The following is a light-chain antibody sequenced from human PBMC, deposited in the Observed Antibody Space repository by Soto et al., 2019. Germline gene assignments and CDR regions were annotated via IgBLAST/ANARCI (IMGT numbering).Light chain of an antibody. J-gene: IGKJ5*01. CDR3: QQSSNWPPIT. V-gene: IGKV3-11*01. CDR2: DAS. CDR1: QSVSSY. Sequence: EIVLTQSPCTLSLSPGGRATLSCGASQSVSSYLAWYQPKPGQAPRLLIYDASNRATGIPARFSGSGSGTDFTLTISSLEPEDFAVYYCQQSSNWPPITFGQGTRLEIK.